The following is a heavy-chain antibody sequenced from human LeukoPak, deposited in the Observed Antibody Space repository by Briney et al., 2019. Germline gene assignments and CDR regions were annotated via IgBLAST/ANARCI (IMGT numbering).Heavy chain of an antibody. CDR2: IYPGDSDT. V-gene: IGHV5-51*01. Sequence: GESLKISCKGSGYSFTSYWLGWVRQMPGKGLELMGIIYPGDSDTRYSPSFQGQVTISADKSITTAYLQWSSLKASDTAIYYCARRRNYGGRPFDYWGQGTLATAYS. CDR1: GYSFTSYW. CDR3: ARRRNYGGRPFDY. D-gene: IGHD1-7*01. J-gene: IGHJ4*02.